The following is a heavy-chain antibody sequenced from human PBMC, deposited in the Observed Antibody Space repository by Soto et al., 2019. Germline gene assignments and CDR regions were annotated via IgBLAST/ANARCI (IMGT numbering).Heavy chain of an antibody. V-gene: IGHV4-59*01. CDR1: GGSISSYY. D-gene: IGHD3-16*02. Sequence: SETLSLTCTVSGGSISSYYWSWIRQPPGKGLEWIGYIYYSGSTNYNPSLKSRVTISVDTSKNQFSLKLSSVTAADTAVYYCAGYYVWGSYRSNYYYYGMDVWGQGTTVTVSS. CDR2: IYYSGST. J-gene: IGHJ6*02. CDR3: AGYYVWGSYRSNYYYYGMDV.